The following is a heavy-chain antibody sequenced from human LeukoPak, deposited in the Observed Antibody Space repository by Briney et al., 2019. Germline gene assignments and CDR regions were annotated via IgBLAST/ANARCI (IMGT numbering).Heavy chain of an antibody. Sequence: PGGSLRLSCAASGFTFSSYSMNWVRQAPGKGLEWVSYISSSSSTIYYADSVKGRFTISRDNAKNSLYLQMNSLRAEDTAVYYCARDLGRPGLGELDWFDPWGQGTLVTVSS. CDR2: ISSSSSTI. V-gene: IGHV3-48*01. CDR1: GFTFSSYS. J-gene: IGHJ5*02. D-gene: IGHD3-10*01. CDR3: ARDLGRPGLGELDWFDP.